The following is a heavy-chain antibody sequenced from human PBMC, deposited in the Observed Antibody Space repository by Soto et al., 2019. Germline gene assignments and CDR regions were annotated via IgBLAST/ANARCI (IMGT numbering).Heavy chain of an antibody. CDR1: GGSISSGGYY. D-gene: IGHD3-10*01. V-gene: IGHV4-31*03. CDR2: IYYSGST. Sequence: TLSLTCTVSGGSISSGGYYWSWIRQHPGKGLEWIGYIYYSGSTYYNPSLKSRVTISVDTSKNQFSLKLSSVTAADTAVYYCARDTLYYYGSGSYFTIWGQGTMVTVSS. CDR3: ARDTLYYYGSGSYFTI. J-gene: IGHJ3*02.